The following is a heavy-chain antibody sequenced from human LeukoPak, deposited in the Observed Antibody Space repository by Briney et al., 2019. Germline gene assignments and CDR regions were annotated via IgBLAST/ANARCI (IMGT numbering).Heavy chain of an antibody. J-gene: IGHJ4*02. CDR3: ARDGLWFGEFHPDPLDY. Sequence: EASVKVSCKASGYTFTSYGISWVRQAPGQGLEWMGWISAYNGNTNYAQKLQGRVTMTTDTSTSTAYMELRSLRSDDTAVYYCARDGLWFGEFHPDPLDYWGQGTLVTVSS. CDR1: GYTFTSYG. CDR2: ISAYNGNT. D-gene: IGHD3-10*01. V-gene: IGHV1-18*01.